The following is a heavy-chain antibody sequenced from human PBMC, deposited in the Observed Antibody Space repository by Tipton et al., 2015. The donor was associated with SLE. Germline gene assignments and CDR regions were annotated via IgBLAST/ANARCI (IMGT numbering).Heavy chain of an antibody. D-gene: IGHD2/OR15-2a*01. V-gene: IGHV4-61*02. CDR2: TYTSGST. Sequence: TLSLTCTVSGGSISSGSYYWSWIRQPAGKGLGWIGRTYTSGSTNYNPSLKSRVTISVDTSKNQFSLKLSSVTAADTAVYYCARANRALVYWGQGTLVTVSS. J-gene: IGHJ4*02. CDR3: ARANRALVY. CDR1: GGSISSGSYY.